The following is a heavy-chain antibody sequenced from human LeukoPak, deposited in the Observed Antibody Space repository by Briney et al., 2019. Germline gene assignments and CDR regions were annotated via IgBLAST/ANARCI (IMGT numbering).Heavy chain of an antibody. J-gene: IGHJ4*02. V-gene: IGHV1-2*02. CDR3: ARDIGYSYGYDY. CDR2: INPNSGGT. Sequence: GASVKVSCKASGYTFTGYYMHWVRQAPGQGLEWMGWINPNSGGTNYAQKFQGRVTMTRDTSISTAYMELSRLRSDGTAVYYCARDIGYSYGYDYWGQGTLVTVSS. CDR1: GYTFTGYY. D-gene: IGHD5-18*01.